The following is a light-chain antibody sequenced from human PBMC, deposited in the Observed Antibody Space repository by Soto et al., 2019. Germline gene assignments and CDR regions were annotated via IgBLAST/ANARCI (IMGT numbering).Light chain of an antibody. Sequence: DLQMTQSPSSLSASVGDRVTITCQASQDISNYLNWNQQKPGKAPKLLIYDASNLETGVPSRFSGSGSGTDFTFTISSLQPEDIATYYCQQYDNLPSFTFGPGTKVDIK. CDR3: QQYDNLPSFT. CDR2: DAS. J-gene: IGKJ3*01. V-gene: IGKV1-33*01. CDR1: QDISNY.